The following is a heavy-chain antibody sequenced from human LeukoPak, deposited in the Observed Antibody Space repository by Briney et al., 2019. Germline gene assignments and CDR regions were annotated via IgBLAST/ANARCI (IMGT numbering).Heavy chain of an antibody. V-gene: IGHV4-38-2*02. J-gene: IGHJ6*03. Sequence: PSETLSLTCTVSGYSISSGYYWGWIRQPPGKGLEWIGNIYHSGTTYYNSSLKSRVTISVDTSKNQFSLKLNSVTAADTAVYYCARGPPSSWYAYYYYMDVWGKGTTVTVSS. CDR1: GYSISSGYY. CDR3: ARGPPSSWYAYYYYMDV. CDR2: IYHSGTT. D-gene: IGHD6-13*01.